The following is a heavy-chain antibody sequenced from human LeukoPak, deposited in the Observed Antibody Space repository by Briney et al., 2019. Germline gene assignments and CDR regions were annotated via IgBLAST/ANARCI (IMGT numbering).Heavy chain of an antibody. CDR2: IYSSGST. Sequence: SETLSLTCTASGGSISGYHWSWIRQPAGKGLEWIGRIYSSGSTNYNPSLKSRVTMSVDTSKNQFSLKLSSVTAADTAVYYCARDLSSHLFDYWGQGTLVTVSS. CDR1: GGSISGYH. CDR3: ARDLSSHLFDY. D-gene: IGHD6-6*01. J-gene: IGHJ4*02. V-gene: IGHV4-4*07.